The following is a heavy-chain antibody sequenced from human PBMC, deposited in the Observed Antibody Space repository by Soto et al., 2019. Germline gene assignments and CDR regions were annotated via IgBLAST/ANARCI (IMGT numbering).Heavy chain of an antibody. CDR2: FYSSGST. V-gene: IGHV4-61*01. CDR1: GGSVTSGNYY. Sequence: SETLSLTCTVSGGSVTSGNYYWNWIRQPPGKGLEWIGYFYSSGSTHYNPSLKSRVPISVDTSKRQFSLKLTSVTAADTAVYFCARDLGIYASHYYGMDVWGQGTTVTVPS. D-gene: IGHD3-16*01. J-gene: IGHJ6*02. CDR3: ARDLGIYASHYYGMDV.